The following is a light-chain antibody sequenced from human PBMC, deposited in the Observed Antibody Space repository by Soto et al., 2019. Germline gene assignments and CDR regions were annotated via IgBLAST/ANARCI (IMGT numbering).Light chain of an antibody. V-gene: IGLV2-11*01. CDR2: DVN. J-gene: IGLJ2*01. CDR3: AAWDDSLNGVV. CDR1: SSNFVGDKY. Sequence: QSAPTQPRSVSGSPGQSVAISCTGTSSNFVGDKYVAWYQKHPGKAPRLVIFDVNKRPSGVPDRFSGSKSGNTASLAISGLQSEDEADYYCAAWDDSLNGVVFGGGTKLTVL.